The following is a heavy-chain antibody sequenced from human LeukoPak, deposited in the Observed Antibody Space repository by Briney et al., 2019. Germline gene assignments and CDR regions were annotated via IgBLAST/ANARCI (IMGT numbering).Heavy chain of an antibody. CDR3: ARDGEGETYYDILTGYSGAFDI. D-gene: IGHD3-9*01. Sequence: ASVKVSCKASGYTFTSYYMHWVRQAPGQGLEWMGIINPSCGSTSYAQKFQGRVTMTRDTSTSTVYMELSSLRSEDTAVYYCARDGEGETYYDILTGYSGAFDIWGQGTMVTVSS. CDR1: GYTFTSYY. CDR2: INPSCGST. V-gene: IGHV1-46*01. J-gene: IGHJ3*02.